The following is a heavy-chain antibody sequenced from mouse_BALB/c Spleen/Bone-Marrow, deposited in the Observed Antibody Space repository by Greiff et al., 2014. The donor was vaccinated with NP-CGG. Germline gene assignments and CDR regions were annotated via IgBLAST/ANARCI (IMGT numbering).Heavy chain of an antibody. CDR1: GYTFTSYY. J-gene: IGHJ2*01. D-gene: IGHD2-4*01. CDR3: ARRRRITTRRDYFDN. Sequence: VQLQQSGPELVKPGASVRISCKASGYTFTSYYIHWVKQRPGQGLEWIGWIYPGNVNTKYNEKFKGKATMTADKSSSTAYMQHRNLTSENSAVYFSARRRRITTRRDYFDNWEQGTTLTVSS. V-gene: IGHV1S56*01. CDR2: IYPGNVNT.